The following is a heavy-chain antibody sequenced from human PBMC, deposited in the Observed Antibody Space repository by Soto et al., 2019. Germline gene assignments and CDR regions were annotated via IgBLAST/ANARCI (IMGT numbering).Heavy chain of an antibody. CDR2: IFHSLGA. CDR1: CGSTTSDY. J-gene: IGHJ4*02. Sequence: SETLSLTYTVSCGSTTSDYWSWIRQPPGKGLEWLGYIFHSLGAKYNPSLGSRGTISLDTSKSQLSLSLRSVTAADTAIYFCVRDLNGSGDYWGQGTVVTVSS. D-gene: IGHD3-10*01. V-gene: IGHV4-59*01. CDR3: VRDLNGSGDY.